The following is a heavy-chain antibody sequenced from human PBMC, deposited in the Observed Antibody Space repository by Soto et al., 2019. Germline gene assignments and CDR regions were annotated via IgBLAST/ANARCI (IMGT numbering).Heavy chain of an antibody. Sequence: EVQLVESGGGLVQPGGSLTLSCAASGFTFSRNWMRWVRQAPGKGLAWVANIKEDGSASYYADAVKGRFTLSRDNVENSLYLQMNSLRAEDTAVYYCAGGGDGYPAWGQGTLVTVSS. CDR2: IKEDGSAS. D-gene: IGHD1-1*01. CDR3: AGGGDGYPA. V-gene: IGHV3-7*01. J-gene: IGHJ5*02. CDR1: GFTFSRNW.